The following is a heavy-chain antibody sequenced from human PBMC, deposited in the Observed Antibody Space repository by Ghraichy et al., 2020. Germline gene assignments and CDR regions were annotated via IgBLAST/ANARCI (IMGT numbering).Heavy chain of an antibody. D-gene: IGHD1-26*01. CDR1: GYTLTELS. CDR2: FDPEDGET. Sequence: ASVKVSCKVSGYTLTELSMHWVRQAPGKGLEWMGGFDPEDGETIYAQKFQGRVTMTEDTSTDTAYMELSSLRSEDTAVYYCATVANSGSYWGRWFDPWGQGTLVTVSS. V-gene: IGHV1-24*01. J-gene: IGHJ5*02. CDR3: ATVANSGSYWGRWFDP.